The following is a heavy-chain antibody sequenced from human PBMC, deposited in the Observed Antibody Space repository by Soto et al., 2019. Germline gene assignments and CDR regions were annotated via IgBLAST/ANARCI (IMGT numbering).Heavy chain of an antibody. CDR2: ISYDVSNK. J-gene: IGHJ4*02. V-gene: IGHV3-30-3*01. CDR3: APSTVTTPGGLSLDD. D-gene: IGHD4-17*01. CDR1: GFTFSNYA. Sequence: QVQLVESGGGVVQPGRSLRLSCAASGFTFSNYAINWVRQAPGKGLEWVSVISYDVSNKYYADSVKGRFTISRDNSKNALYLQMNSLRPEDTAVYYWAPSTVTTPGGLSLDDWGQGTLVTVSS.